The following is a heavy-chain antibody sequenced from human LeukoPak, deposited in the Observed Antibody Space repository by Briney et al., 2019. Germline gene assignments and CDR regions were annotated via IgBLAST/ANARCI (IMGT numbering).Heavy chain of an antibody. Sequence: YPSETLSLTCTVSGGSISSYYWSWIRQPAGKGLEWIGRIYTSGSTNYNPSLKSRVTMSVDTSKNQFSLELSSVTAADTAVYYCARDISLHPTLFLIDYWGQGTLVTVSS. CDR2: IYTSGST. D-gene: IGHD2/OR15-2a*01. CDR3: ARDISLHPTLFLIDY. V-gene: IGHV4-4*07. CDR1: GGSISSYY. J-gene: IGHJ4*02.